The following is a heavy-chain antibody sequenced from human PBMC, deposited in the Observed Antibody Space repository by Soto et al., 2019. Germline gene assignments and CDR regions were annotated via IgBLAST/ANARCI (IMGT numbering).Heavy chain of an antibody. V-gene: IGHV3-23*01. J-gene: IGHJ4*02. Sequence: EVQMLESGGGLVQPGGSLRLSCAASGFTFSSYDMTWVRQAPGKGLDWVSGISGNGGSTKYADSVKGRFTVSRDNSKNTLYLQMDSLRAEDTAVYYCAKGLYYFDYWGQGTLVTVSS. CDR1: GFTFSSYD. CDR3: AKGLYYFDY. CDR2: ISGNGGST.